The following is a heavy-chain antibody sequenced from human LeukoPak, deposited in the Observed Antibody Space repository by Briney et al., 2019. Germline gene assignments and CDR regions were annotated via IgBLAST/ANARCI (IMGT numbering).Heavy chain of an antibody. J-gene: IGHJ4*02. D-gene: IGHD6-19*01. Sequence: GGSLRLSCTASGFKFHNYALHWVRQAPGKGLEWVSGITWNNEALDYADSVKGRFIISRDNAKNSIYLQMNSLKAEDTALYYCARDWGSSGWFYFDSWGQGTLVSVSS. CDR2: ITWNNEAL. V-gene: IGHV3-9*01. CDR1: GFKFHNYA. CDR3: ARDWGSSGWFYFDS.